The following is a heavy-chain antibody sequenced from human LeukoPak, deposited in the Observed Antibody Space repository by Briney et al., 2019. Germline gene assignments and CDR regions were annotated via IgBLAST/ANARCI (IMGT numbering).Heavy chain of an antibody. Sequence: KPSETLSLTCTVSGGSISSYYWSWIRQPPGKGLEWIGYIYYSGSTNYNPSLKSRVTISVDTSKNQFSLKLSSVTAADTAVYYCARVYYDFWSGYYIDYWGQGTLVTVSS. CDR2: IYYSGST. D-gene: IGHD3-3*01. CDR3: ARVYYDFWSGYYIDY. CDR1: GGSISSYY. V-gene: IGHV4-59*01. J-gene: IGHJ4*02.